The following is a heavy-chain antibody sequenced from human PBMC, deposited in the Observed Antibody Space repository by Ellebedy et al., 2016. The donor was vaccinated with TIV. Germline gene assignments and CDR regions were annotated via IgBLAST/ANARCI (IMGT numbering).Heavy chain of an antibody. CDR3: ARGASPGEHFDP. D-gene: IGHD1/OR15-1a*01. V-gene: IGHV1-69*13. J-gene: IGHJ5*02. CDR2: IIPIFGTA. CDR1: GGTFSSYA. Sequence: SVKVSCXASGGTFSSYAISWVRQAPGQGLEWMGGIIPIFGTANYAQKFQGRVTITADESTSTAYMELSSLRSEDTAVYYCARGASPGEHFDPWGQGTLVTVSS.